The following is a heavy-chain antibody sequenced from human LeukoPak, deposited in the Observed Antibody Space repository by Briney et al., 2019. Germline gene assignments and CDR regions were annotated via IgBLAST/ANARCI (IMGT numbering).Heavy chain of an antibody. CDR2: IYYIGST. Sequence: PSETLSLTCTVSGGSISSSSYYWGWIRQPPGKGLEWIGSIYYIGSTYYNPSLKSRVTISVDTSKNQFSLKLSSVTAADTAVYYCARVYSSGWDWGQGTLVTVSS. CDR3: ARVYSSGWD. CDR1: GGSISSSSYY. V-gene: IGHV4-39*01. D-gene: IGHD6-19*01. J-gene: IGHJ4*02.